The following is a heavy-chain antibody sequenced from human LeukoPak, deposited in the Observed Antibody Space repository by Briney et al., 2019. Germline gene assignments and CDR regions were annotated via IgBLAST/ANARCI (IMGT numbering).Heavy chain of an antibody. D-gene: IGHD4-23*01. CDR1: GFTFDDYA. V-gene: IGHV3-9*01. Sequence: PGRSLRLSCAASGFTFDDYAMHWVRQAPGKGLEWVSGISWNSGSIGYADSVKGRFTISRDNAKNSLYLQMNSLRAEDTALYYCARDSPDYGGNPGEFYYWGQGTLVTVSS. J-gene: IGHJ4*02. CDR3: ARDSPDYGGNPGEFYY. CDR2: ISWNSGSI.